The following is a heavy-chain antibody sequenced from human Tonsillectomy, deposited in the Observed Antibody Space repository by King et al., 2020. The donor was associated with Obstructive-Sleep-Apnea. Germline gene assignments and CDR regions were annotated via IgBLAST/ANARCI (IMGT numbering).Heavy chain of an antibody. J-gene: IGHJ3*02. Sequence: VQLQQWGAGLLKPSETLSLPCAVYGGSFGDYYWTWVRQPPGKGLEWLGEINHSGSTNYNPSLKSRITMSVDTSKIQFSLKLSSVTAADTAVYYCSRGPRGYDAFDIWGQGTMVTVSS. CDR3: SRGPRGYDAFDI. CDR2: INHSGST. CDR1: GGSFGDYY. D-gene: IGHD5-18*01. V-gene: IGHV4-34*01.